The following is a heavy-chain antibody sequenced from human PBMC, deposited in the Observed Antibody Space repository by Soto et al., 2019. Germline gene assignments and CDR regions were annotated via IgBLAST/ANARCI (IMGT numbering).Heavy chain of an antibody. J-gene: IGHJ6*02. Sequence: PGGSLRLSCAASGFTFSSYGMHWVRQAPGRGLEWVAVIWYDGSNKYYADSVKGRFTISRDNSKNTLHLQMNSLRAEDTAVYYCARDWPPTGYSNYYYYYYGMDVWGQGTTVTVS. D-gene: IGHD6-13*01. CDR3: ARDWPPTGYSNYYYYYYGMDV. CDR1: GFTFSSYG. CDR2: IWYDGSNK. V-gene: IGHV3-33*01.